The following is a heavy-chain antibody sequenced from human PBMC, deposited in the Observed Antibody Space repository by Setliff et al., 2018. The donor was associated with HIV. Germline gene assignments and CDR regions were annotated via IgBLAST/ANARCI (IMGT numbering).Heavy chain of an antibody. Sequence: ASVKVSCKASGYTFTGYYMHWVRQAPGQGLEWMGWVDPDTGGTIYAQKFPDRVTLTRDTSSTTAYMELSGLTVDDTAIYYCARVRRPAEIRAGYFDSWGQGTRVTVSS. CDR1: GYTFTGYY. D-gene: IGHD1-1*01. CDR3: ARVRRPAEIRAGYFDS. CDR2: VDPDTGGT. J-gene: IGHJ4*02. V-gene: IGHV1-2*02.